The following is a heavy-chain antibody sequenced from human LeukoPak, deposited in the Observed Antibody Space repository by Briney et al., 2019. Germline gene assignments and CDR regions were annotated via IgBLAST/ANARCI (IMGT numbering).Heavy chain of an antibody. D-gene: IGHD4-11*01. Sequence: PGRSLRLSCAASGFTFSYNAMHWVRQATGEGLEWVAVIWYDGSEKYYADSVKGRFTISRDNSKNTLFLQMNSLRAEDTAVYYCARDYGTTTTTKRWGCFDYWGQGALVTVSS. J-gene: IGHJ4*02. V-gene: IGHV3-33*01. CDR2: IWYDGSEK. CDR1: GFTFSYNA. CDR3: ARDYGTTTTTKRWGCFDY.